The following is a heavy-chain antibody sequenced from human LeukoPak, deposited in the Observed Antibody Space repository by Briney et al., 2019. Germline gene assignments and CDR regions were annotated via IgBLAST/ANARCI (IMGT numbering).Heavy chain of an antibody. CDR3: ASQGIAVAGTLDAFDI. D-gene: IGHD6-19*01. Sequence: SETLSLTCTVSGGSISSYYWSWIRQPPGKGLEWIGYIYYSGSTNYNPSLKSRVTISVDTSKNQFSLKLSSVTAADTAVHYCASQGIAVAGTLDAFDIWGQGTMVTVSS. CDR1: GGSISSYY. CDR2: IYYSGST. J-gene: IGHJ3*02. V-gene: IGHV4-59*01.